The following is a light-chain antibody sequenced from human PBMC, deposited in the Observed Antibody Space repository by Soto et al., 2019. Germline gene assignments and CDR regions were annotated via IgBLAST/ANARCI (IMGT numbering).Light chain of an antibody. CDR1: SANIRSNT. J-gene: IGLJ2*01. CDR2: NNS. V-gene: IGLV1-44*01. Sequence: QSVLTQPPSASVTPGQMVTITCAGSSANIRSNTVNWYQQLPGMDPKLLIYNNSQRPSGVPDRFSGSKSGTSASLAISGLQSEDEADYYCAAWDDSLRGLEFGGGTKLTVL. CDR3: AAWDDSLRGLE.